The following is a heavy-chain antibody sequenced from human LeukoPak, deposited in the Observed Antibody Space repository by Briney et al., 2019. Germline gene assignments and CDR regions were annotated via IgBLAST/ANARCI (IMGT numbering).Heavy chain of an antibody. CDR3: ARQAEYDILTGYSYFDY. CDR2: IIPIFGTA. Sequence: SVKVSCKASGGTFSSYAISWVRQAPGQGLEWMGGIIPIFGTANYAQKFQGRVTITADKSTSTAYMELSSLRSEDTAVYYCARQAEYDILTGYSYFDYWGQGTMVTVSS. J-gene: IGHJ4*02. CDR1: GGTFSSYA. V-gene: IGHV1-69*06. D-gene: IGHD3-9*01.